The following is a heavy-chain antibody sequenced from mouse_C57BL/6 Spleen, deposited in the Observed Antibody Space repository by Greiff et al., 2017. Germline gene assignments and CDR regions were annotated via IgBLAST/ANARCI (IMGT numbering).Heavy chain of an antibody. Sequence: QVQLQQSGPELVKPGASVKISCKASGYAFSSSWMNWVKQRPGRGLEWIGRIYPGGGDTKYNGKFKGKATLTADKPSSTAYMQLSSLTSEDSAVXLCHDGGCAVWGPGTLVTVSA. CDR3: HDGGCAV. CDR2: IYPGGGDT. CDR1: GYAFSSSW. D-gene: IGHD1-2*01. J-gene: IGHJ3*01. V-gene: IGHV1-82*01.